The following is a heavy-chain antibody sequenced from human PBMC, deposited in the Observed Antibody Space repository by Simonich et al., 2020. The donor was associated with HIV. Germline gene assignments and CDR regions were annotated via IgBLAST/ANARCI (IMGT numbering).Heavy chain of an antibody. D-gene: IGHD3-22*01. Sequence: QVQLQESGPGLVKPSETLSLTCAVSGYSISSGYYWGWIRQPPGKGLEWIGSIYHSGSTYYNPSVKRRVTISVDTSKNQFSRKLSSVTAADTAVYYCASGYYYDSSGYPWYYYGMDGWGQGTTVTVSS. CDR1: GYSISSGYY. V-gene: IGHV4-38-2*01. CDR3: ASGYYYDSSGYPWYYYGMDG. J-gene: IGHJ6*02. CDR2: IYHSGST.